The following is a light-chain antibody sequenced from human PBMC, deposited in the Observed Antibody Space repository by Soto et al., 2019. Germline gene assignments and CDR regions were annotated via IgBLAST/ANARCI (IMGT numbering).Light chain of an antibody. V-gene: IGLV2-23*01. CDR3: CSFAGSSTS. Sequence: QSALTQPASVSGSPGQSITISCTGTSSDVGTYKPVSCYQQYPGKAPKVIIYDDTKRPSGVSSRFSGSKSGNTASLTISGLQAEDEADYYCCSFAGSSTSFGGGTK. J-gene: IGLJ3*02. CDR1: SSDVGTYKP. CDR2: DDT.